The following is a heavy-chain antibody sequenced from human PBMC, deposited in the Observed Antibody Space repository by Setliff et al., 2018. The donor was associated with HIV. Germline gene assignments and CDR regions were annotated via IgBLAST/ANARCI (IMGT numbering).Heavy chain of an antibody. Sequence: SETLSLTCTVSGGSISNSRYYWSWIRQPPGKGLEWIGSIYYSGSTYYNPSLKSRVTISVDTSKNQLSLRLSSVTAADTAVYYCARGPNLLTHYYDSSGYAVGYSDHWGQGTLVTVSS. CDR1: GGSISNSRYY. D-gene: IGHD3-22*01. CDR2: IYYSGST. CDR3: ARGPNLLTHYYDSSGYAVGYSDH. J-gene: IGHJ4*02. V-gene: IGHV4-39*07.